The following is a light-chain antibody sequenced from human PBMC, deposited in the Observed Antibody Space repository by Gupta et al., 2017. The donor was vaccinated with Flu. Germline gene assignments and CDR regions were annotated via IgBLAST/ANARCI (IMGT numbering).Light chain of an antibody. V-gene: IGLV3-21*02. Sequence: SYVLTQPPSVSVAPGQTARITCGGNNIGSKSVHWYQPKPGQAPVLVVYDDSDRPSGLPERFSGSNSGNTATLTISRVEAGDEADYYCQVWDSSSDRWVFGGGTKLTVL. J-gene: IGLJ3*02. CDR3: QVWDSSSDRWV. CDR2: DDS. CDR1: NIGSKS.